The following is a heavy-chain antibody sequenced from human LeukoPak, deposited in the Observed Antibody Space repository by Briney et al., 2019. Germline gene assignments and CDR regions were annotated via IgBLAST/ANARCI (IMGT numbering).Heavy chain of an antibody. CDR3: ARWGGHCTSGLCYYFDC. Sequence: GASVKVSCKASGYTFIGYYMHWVRQAPGQGLEWMGWINPNSGGTNYAQKFQGRVTMTRDTSISTAYMELSRLRSDDTAVYYCARWGGHCTSGLCYYFDCWGQGTLVAVSS. J-gene: IGHJ4*02. D-gene: IGHD2-8*01. CDR1: GYTFIGYY. CDR2: INPNSGGT. V-gene: IGHV1-2*02.